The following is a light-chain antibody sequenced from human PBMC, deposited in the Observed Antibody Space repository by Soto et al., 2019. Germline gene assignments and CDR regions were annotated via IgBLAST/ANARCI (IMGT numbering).Light chain of an antibody. Sequence: DIQLTQSPSLLSASVGDRVTITCRASQDISSSLAWYQQIPGKAPKLLIYAASTLQSGVPSRFSGSGSGTDFILTITSLQTEDFATYYCQQLNGYPVTFGQGTRLEIK. V-gene: IGKV1-9*01. CDR3: QQLNGYPVT. CDR1: QDISSS. CDR2: AAS. J-gene: IGKJ5*01.